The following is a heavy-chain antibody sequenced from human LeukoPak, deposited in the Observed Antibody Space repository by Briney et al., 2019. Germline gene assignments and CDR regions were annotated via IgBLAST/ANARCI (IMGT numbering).Heavy chain of an antibody. CDR3: ARDHSDGRSWFHPDY. Sequence: ASLKLSCKASGYTFSGYYMHWVRQAPGQGLEWLGWINHNSGGTNYAQTFQGRVTMTRDTSNSTAYMKLSRLRADDTAVYYCARDHSDGRSWFHPDYWGQGTLVTVSS. CDR2: INHNSGGT. CDR1: GYTFSGYY. D-gene: IGHD6-13*01. V-gene: IGHV1-2*02. J-gene: IGHJ4*02.